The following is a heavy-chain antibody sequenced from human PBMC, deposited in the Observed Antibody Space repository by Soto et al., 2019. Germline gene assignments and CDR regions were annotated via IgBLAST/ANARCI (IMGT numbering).Heavy chain of an antibody. V-gene: IGHV1-8*01. CDR2: LNPKSGMT. D-gene: IGHD1-26*01. Sequence: QVQLVQSGPEVKKPGASVKVSCKASGYTFSTYDFNWVRQAPGQGLEWMGWLNPKSGMTGSAQKCQGRVTMTRAPSISTVYMELSSLRSEDTAVCYCARVAGSPDYWGQGTLVTVSS. J-gene: IGHJ4*02. CDR3: ARVAGSPDY. CDR1: GYTFSTYD.